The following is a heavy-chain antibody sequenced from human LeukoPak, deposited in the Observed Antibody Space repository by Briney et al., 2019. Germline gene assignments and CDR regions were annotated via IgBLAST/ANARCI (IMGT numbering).Heavy chain of an antibody. CDR2: ISYDGSNK. CDR3: VGSSGWWGFDY. V-gene: IGHV3-30*03. D-gene: IGHD6-19*01. J-gene: IGHJ4*02. CDR1: GFTFRSYG. Sequence: GGSLRLSCAASGFTFRSYGMHWVRQAPGKGLEWVAVISYDGSNKYYADSVKGRFTISRDNSKNTLYLQMNSLRAEDTAVYYCVGSSGWWGFDYWGQGTLVTVSS.